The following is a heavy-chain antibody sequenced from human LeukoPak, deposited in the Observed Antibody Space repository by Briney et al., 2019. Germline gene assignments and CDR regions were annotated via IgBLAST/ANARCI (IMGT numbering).Heavy chain of an antibody. J-gene: IGHJ4*02. CDR3: ARDPATYFDY. D-gene: IGHD1-26*01. CDR1: GFTFSSYS. V-gene: IGHV3-21*01. Sequence: GGSLRLSCAASGFTFSSYSMNWVRQAPGKGLEWVSSISSSSSYIYYADSVKGRFTISRDNAKNSLYLQMNSLRAKDTAVYYCARDPATYFDYWGQGTLVTVSS. CDR2: ISSSSSYI.